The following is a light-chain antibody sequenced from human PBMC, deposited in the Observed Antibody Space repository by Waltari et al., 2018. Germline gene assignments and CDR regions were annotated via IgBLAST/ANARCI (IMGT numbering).Light chain of an antibody. V-gene: IGLV1-51*02. J-gene: IGLJ7*01. Sequence: QSVLTQPPSVSAAPGQRVTISCSGGRSNIGNNYLSWYRQFPGTAPKLLIFEETARPSGIAGRCSGSKSGTSATLDITGLQAGDEADYYCGTWDSSLSGAVFGGGTHLTVL. CDR3: GTWDSSLSGAV. CDR1: RSNIGNNY. CDR2: EET.